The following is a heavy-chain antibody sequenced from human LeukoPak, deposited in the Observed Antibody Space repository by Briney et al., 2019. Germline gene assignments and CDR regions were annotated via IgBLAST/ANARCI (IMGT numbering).Heavy chain of an antibody. J-gene: IGHJ3*02. CDR2: ISSSSGYI. D-gene: IGHD3-22*01. Sequence: PGGSLRLSCAASGFTLSSHSMNWVRQAPGKGLEWVSAISSSSGYISYVDSVKGRFTISRDNAKNSLYLQMNNLRVEDTAVYYCARVSSQYYYDSSDAFDIWGQGTTVTVSA. CDR1: GFTLSSHS. CDR3: ARVSSQYYYDSSDAFDI. V-gene: IGHV3-21*01.